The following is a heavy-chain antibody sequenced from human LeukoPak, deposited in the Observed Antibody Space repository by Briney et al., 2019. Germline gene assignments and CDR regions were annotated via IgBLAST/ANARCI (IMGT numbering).Heavy chain of an antibody. Sequence: ASVKVSCKASGYTFTSYGISWVRQAPGQGLEWMGWISAYNGNTNYAQKLQGRVTMTTDTSTSTAYMELRSLRSDDTAVYYCARSPAYGSGSYYNVWEGAFDTWGQGTMVTVSS. CDR1: GYTFTSYG. CDR3: ARSPAYGSGSYYNVWEGAFDT. J-gene: IGHJ3*02. CDR2: ISAYNGNT. V-gene: IGHV1-18*01. D-gene: IGHD3-10*01.